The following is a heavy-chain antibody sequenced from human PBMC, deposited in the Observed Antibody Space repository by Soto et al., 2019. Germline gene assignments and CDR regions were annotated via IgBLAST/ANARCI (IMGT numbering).Heavy chain of an antibody. CDR1: GGTFSSYA. D-gene: IGHD6-13*01. J-gene: IGHJ5*02. CDR3: ASLNITTRGYSSHNWFDP. Sequence: QVQLVQSGAEVKKPGSSVKVSCKASGGTFSSYAISWVRQAPGQGLEWMGGIIPIFGTANYAQKFQGRVTITADESTSTAYMELSSLRSEDTAVYYCASLNITTRGYSSHNWFDPWGQGTLVTVSS. V-gene: IGHV1-69*01. CDR2: IIPIFGTA.